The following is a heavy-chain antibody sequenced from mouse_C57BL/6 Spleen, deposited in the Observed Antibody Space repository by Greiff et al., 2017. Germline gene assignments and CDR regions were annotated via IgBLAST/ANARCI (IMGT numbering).Heavy chain of an antibody. Sequence: VKLLESGPELVKPGASVKISCKASGYAFSSSWMNWVKQRPGQGLEWIGRIYPGDGDTNYNGKFKGKATLTADKSSSTAYMHLSSLTSEDSAVYFGARGDSSDPWFAYRGQGTLVTVAA. J-gene: IGHJ3*01. D-gene: IGHD3-2*01. V-gene: IGHV1-82*01. CDR3: ARGDSSDPWFAY. CDR1: GYAFSSSW. CDR2: IYPGDGDT.